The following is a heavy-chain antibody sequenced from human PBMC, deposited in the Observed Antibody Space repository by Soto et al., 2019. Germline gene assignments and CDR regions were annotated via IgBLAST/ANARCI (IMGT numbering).Heavy chain of an antibody. J-gene: IGHJ4*02. Sequence: SETLSLTCAVYGGSFSGYYWSWIRQPPGKGLEWIGEINHSGSTNYNPSLKSRVTISVDTSKNQFSLKLSSVTAADTAVYYCAGDGLTVTSHDYWGQGTLVTVSS. V-gene: IGHV4-34*01. D-gene: IGHD4-17*01. CDR1: GGSFSGYY. CDR2: INHSGST. CDR3: AGDGLTVTSHDY.